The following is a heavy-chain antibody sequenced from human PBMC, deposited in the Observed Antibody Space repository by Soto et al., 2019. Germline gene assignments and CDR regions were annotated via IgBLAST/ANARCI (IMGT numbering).Heavy chain of an antibody. J-gene: IGHJ6*02. CDR2: ISSSSSTI. D-gene: IGHD3-3*01. CDR1: GFTFSSYS. Sequence: PGGSLRLSCAASGFTFSSYSMNWVRQAPGKGLEWVSYISSSSSTIYYADSVKGRFTISRDNAKNSLYLQMNSLRDEDTAVYYCARVRRITIFGVVTLPYGMDVWGQGTTVTVSS. CDR3: ARVRRITIFGVVTLPYGMDV. V-gene: IGHV3-48*02.